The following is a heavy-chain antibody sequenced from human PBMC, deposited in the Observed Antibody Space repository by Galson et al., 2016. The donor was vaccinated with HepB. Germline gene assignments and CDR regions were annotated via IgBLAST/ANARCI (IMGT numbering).Heavy chain of an antibody. CDR3: ARGGGKPGISYGLDV. J-gene: IGHJ6*02. CDR1: GFTFSSYW. CDR2: INSDGGSK. D-gene: IGHD3-10*01. Sequence: SLRLSCAASGFTFSSYWMHWVRQAPGKGLVWVSRINSDGGSKDYADSVTGRFTISRDNAKNTLYLQMNSLRDEDTAVYLCARGGGKPGISYGLDVWGQGTTVTVSS. V-gene: IGHV3-74*01.